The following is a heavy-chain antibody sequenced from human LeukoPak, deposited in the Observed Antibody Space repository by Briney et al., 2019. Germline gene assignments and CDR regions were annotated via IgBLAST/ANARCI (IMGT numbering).Heavy chain of an antibody. CDR1: GYSISSGYY. J-gene: IGHJ4*02. CDR2: IYHSGST. Sequence: SETLSLTCTVSGYSISSGYYWGWIRQPPGKGLEWIGSIYHSGSTYYNPSLKSRVTMSVDTSKNQFSLKLSSVTAADAAVYYCARGAQQLVLFGYYFDYWGQGTLVTVSS. CDR3: ARGAQQLVLFGYYFDY. V-gene: IGHV4-38-2*02. D-gene: IGHD6-13*01.